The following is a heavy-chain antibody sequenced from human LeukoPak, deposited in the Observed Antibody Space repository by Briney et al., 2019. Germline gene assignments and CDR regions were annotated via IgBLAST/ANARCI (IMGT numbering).Heavy chain of an antibody. D-gene: IGHD3-10*01. CDR1: GFTFGDYA. CDR3: AQGSLVDY. CDR2: IRSKAYGGTT. J-gene: IGHJ4*02. Sequence: GRSLRLSCTASGFTFGDYAMSWVRQAPGKGLEWVGFIRSKAYGGTTEYAASVKGRFTISRDDSKSIAYLQMNSLKPEDTAVYYCAQGSLVDYWGQGTLVTVSS. V-gene: IGHV3-49*04.